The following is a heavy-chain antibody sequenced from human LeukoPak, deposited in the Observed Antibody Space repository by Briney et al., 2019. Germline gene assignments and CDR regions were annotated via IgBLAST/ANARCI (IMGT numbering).Heavy chain of an antibody. V-gene: IGHV4-59*01. Sequence: SETLSLTCTVSGVSISSYYWSWIRQPPGKGREWVGYIYYSGSTNYNPSLKSRVTISVDTSKNQFSLKLSSVTAADTAVYYCARGAVAAPNFDYWGQGTLVTVSS. CDR3: ARGAVAAPNFDY. D-gene: IGHD6-19*01. CDR1: GVSISSYY. CDR2: IYYSGST. J-gene: IGHJ4*02.